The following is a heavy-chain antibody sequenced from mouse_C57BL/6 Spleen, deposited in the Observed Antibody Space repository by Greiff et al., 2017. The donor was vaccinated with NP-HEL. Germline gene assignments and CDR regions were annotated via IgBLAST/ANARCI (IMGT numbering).Heavy chain of an antibody. V-gene: IGHV14-4*01. CDR2: IDPENGDT. D-gene: IGHD2-5*01. J-gene: IGHJ4*01. CDR1: GFNIKDDY. CDR3: TTGGAYYSNSNYYAMDY. Sequence: VQLKQSGAELVRPGASVKLSCTASGFNIKDDYMHWVKQRPEQGLEWIGWIDPENGDTEYASKFQGKATITADPSSNTAYLQLSSLTSEDTAVYYCTTGGAYYSNSNYYAMDYWGQGTSVTVSS.